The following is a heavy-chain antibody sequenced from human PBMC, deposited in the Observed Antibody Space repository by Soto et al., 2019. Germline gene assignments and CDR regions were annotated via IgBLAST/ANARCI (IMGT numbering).Heavy chain of an antibody. D-gene: IGHD3-3*01. Sequence: ASVNGSCKASGYTFTSYDINWVLQATGQGLEWMGWMNPNSGNTGYAQKFQGRVTMTRNTSISTAYMELSSLRSEDTAVYYCARVVDFWSGYSDYWGQGTLVTVSS. V-gene: IGHV1-8*01. CDR2: MNPNSGNT. J-gene: IGHJ4*02. CDR3: ARVVDFWSGYSDY. CDR1: GYTFTSYD.